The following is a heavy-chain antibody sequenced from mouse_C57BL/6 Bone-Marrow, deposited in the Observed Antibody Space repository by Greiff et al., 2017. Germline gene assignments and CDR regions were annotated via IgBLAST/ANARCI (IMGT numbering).Heavy chain of an antibody. Sequence: VQLQQSGAELVKPGASVKLSCKASGYTFTSYWMHWVKQRPGQGLEWIGMIHPNSGSTNYNEKFKSKATLTVDKSSSTAYMQLSSLTSEDSAVYYCARWGITTVKYYDAMDYWGQGTSVTVSS. CDR3: ARWGITTVKYYDAMDY. D-gene: IGHD1-1*01. J-gene: IGHJ4*01. CDR2: IHPNSGST. CDR1: GYTFTSYW. V-gene: IGHV1-64*01.